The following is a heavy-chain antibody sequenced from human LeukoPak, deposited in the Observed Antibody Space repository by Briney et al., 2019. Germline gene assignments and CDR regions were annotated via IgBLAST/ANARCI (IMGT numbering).Heavy chain of an antibody. CDR1: GFTFSSYW. D-gene: IGHD3-10*01. J-gene: IGHJ4*02. V-gene: IGHV3-7*01. CDR3: ARDSGGSGSYYQFDY. CDR2: IKQDGSEK. Sequence: GGSLRLSCAASGFTFSSYWMSWVRQAPGKGLEWVANIKQDGSEKYYVDSVKGRFTISRDNAKNSLYLQMNSLRAEDTAVYYCARDSGGSGSYYQFDYWGQGTLVTVSS.